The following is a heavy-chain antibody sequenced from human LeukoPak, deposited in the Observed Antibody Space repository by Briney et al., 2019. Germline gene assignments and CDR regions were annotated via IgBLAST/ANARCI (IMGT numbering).Heavy chain of an antibody. J-gene: IGHJ3*02. CDR1: GGSISSGGYS. Sequence: SETLSLTCAVSGGSISSGGYSWSWIRQPPGKGLEWIGYIYHSGSTYYNPSLKSRVTISVDRSENQFSLKLSSVTAADTAVYYCASRWFGELRAFDIWGQGTMVTVSS. CDR2: IYHSGST. D-gene: IGHD3-10*01. CDR3: ASRWFGELRAFDI. V-gene: IGHV4-30-2*01.